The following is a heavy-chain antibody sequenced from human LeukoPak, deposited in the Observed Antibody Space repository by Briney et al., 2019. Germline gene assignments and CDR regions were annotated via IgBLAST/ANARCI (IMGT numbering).Heavy chain of an antibody. CDR2: IYPGDSDT. J-gene: IGHJ4*02. V-gene: IGHV5-51*01. CDR3: ARTTNYYDSSGYYFRYFDY. D-gene: IGHD3-22*01. Sequence: GESLKISCKGSGYSFTSYWIGWVRQMPGKVLEWMGIIYPGDSDTRYSPSFQGQVTISADKSISTAYLQWSSLKASDTAMYYCARTTNYYDSSGYYFRYFDYWGQGTLVTVSS. CDR1: GYSFTSYW.